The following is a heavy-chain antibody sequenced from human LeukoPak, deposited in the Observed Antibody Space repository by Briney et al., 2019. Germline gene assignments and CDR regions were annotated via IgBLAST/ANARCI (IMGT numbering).Heavy chain of an antibody. CDR1: GSTFNTYG. Sequence: GASVKVSCKASGSTFNTYGISWVRQAPGQRPEWMGWINTDNGNTKYAQKFQGRVTMTTDTSTSTAYMELSSLRSDDTAVYYCARKGCTGDCYRFDPWGQGTLVTVSS. J-gene: IGHJ5*02. V-gene: IGHV1-18*01. CDR2: INTDNGNT. CDR3: ARKGCTGDCYRFDP. D-gene: IGHD2-21*02.